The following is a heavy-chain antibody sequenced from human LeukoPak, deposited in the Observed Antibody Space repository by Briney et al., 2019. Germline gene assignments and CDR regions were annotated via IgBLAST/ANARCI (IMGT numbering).Heavy chain of an antibody. CDR1: GVSISSSRYY. J-gene: IGHJ6*04. CDR2: IYCSGNT. Sequence: PSETLSLTCTVSGVSISSSRYYWGWIRQPPGRGGECNGSIYCSGNTYNYPALKTRATITVNTSKNLFSLKLSSVTAADSAVSCGARTQEAGYSSDRYLSYYYYGMDVWGKGATVTISS. D-gene: IGHD6-25*01. CDR3: ARTQEAGYSSDRYLSYYYYGMDV. V-gene: IGHV4-39*07.